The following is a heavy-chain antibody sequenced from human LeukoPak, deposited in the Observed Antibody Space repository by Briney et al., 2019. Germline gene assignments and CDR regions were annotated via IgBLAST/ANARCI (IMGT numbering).Heavy chain of an antibody. D-gene: IGHD6-19*01. V-gene: IGHV4-59*01. CDR1: GGSISSYY. J-gene: IGHJ4*02. CDR2: IYYSGST. Sequence: SETLSLTCTVSGGSISSYYWSWIRQPPGKGLEWIGYIYYSGSTNYNPSLKSRVTISVDTSKNQFSLKLSSVTAADTAVYYCAKLPVADTIRQIDYWGQGTLVTVSS. CDR3: AKLPVADTIRQIDY.